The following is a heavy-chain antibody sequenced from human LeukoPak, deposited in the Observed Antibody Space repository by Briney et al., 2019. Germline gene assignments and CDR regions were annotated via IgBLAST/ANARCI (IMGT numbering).Heavy chain of an antibody. CDR2: IKEDGSEK. J-gene: IGHJ3*02. CDR3: AKDQEQLLWFGELLFAFDI. CDR1: RFAFSTYW. V-gene: IGHV3-7*05. Sequence: GGSLRLSCAASRFAFSTYWMSWVRQAPGKGLEWVANIKEDGSEKYYVDSVKGRFTIYRDNAKNSLYLQMNSLRAEDTAVYYCAKDQEQLLWFGELLFAFDIWGQGTMVTVSS. D-gene: IGHD3-10*01.